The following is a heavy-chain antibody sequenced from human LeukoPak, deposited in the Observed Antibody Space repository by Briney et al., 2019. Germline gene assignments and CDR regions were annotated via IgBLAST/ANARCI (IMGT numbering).Heavy chain of an antibody. CDR3: AREGPRGNSQFDY. D-gene: IGHD2/OR15-2a*01. CDR2: IWYDGSNK. J-gene: IGHJ4*03. Sequence: GGSLRLSCAASGFTFSSYGMHWVRQAPGKGLEWVALIWYDGSNKYYTDSVKGRLTISRDNSKNTLYPQMNSLRAEDTAIYYCAREGPRGNSQFDYWGQGTTVTVSS. CDR1: GFTFSSYG. V-gene: IGHV3-33*08.